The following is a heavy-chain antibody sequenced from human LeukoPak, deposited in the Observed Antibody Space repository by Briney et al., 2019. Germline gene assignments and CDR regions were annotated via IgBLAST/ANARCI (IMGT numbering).Heavy chain of an antibody. CDR2: ISGSGGST. CDR1: GFTVSSNY. Sequence: GGSLRLSCTASGFTVSSNYISWVRQAPGKGLEWVSAISGSGGSTYYADSVKGRFTISRDNSKNTLYLQMNSLRAEDTAVYYCAKDFAMAGSGTAGYWGQGTLVTVSS. CDR3: AKDFAMAGSGTAGY. J-gene: IGHJ4*02. D-gene: IGHD3-10*01. V-gene: IGHV3-23*01.